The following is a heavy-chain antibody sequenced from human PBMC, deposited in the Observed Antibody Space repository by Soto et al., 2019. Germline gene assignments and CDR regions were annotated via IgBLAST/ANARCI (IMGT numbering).Heavy chain of an antibody. CDR1: GFTFSSYG. J-gene: IGHJ4*02. CDR3: ARVGTIFGVVIIQPPDY. CDR2: IWYDGSNK. D-gene: IGHD3-3*01. Sequence: GGSLRLSCEASGFTFSSYGMHWVRQAPGKGLEWVAVIWYDGSNKYYADSVKGRFTISRDNSKNTLYLQMNSLRAEDTAVYYCARVGTIFGVVIIQPPDYWGQGTLVTVSS. V-gene: IGHV3-33*01.